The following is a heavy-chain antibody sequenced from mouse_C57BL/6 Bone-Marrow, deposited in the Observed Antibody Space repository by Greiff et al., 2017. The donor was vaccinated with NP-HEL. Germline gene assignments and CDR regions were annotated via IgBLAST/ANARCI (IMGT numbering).Heavy chain of an antibody. J-gene: IGHJ4*01. CDR1: GYTVTSYT. D-gene: IGHD1-1*02. Sequence: VQLQQSGAELARPGASVKMSCKASGYTVTSYTMHWVNQRPGQGLDWIGYINPSSGYTKYTQKFKSKATLTADKSSSTAYMQLSSLTSEDSAVYYCARSRPYYGYDAREDRGKGTSVT. V-gene: IGHV1-4*01. CDR2: INPSSGYT. CDR3: ARSRPYYGYDARED.